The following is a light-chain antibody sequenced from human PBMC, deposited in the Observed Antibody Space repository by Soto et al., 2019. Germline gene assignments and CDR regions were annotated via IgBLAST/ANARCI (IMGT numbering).Light chain of an antibody. CDR3: QSYDSSLNAVV. V-gene: IGLV1-40*01. CDR1: SSNIGARYD. J-gene: IGLJ2*01. CDR2: GNS. Sequence: QSVLTQPPSVSGAPGQRVTISCTGSSSNIGARYDVHWYQQLPGTAPKLLIYGNSNRPSGVPDRFSGSKSGTSASLAITALQAEDEADYYCQSYDSSLNAVVFGGGTKLTVL.